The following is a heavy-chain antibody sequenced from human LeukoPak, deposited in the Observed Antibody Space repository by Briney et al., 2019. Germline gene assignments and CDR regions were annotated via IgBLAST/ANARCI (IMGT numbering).Heavy chain of an antibody. CDR1: CGSVSSTNS. D-gene: IGHD2-21*02. J-gene: IGHJ4*02. CDR3: ARVYPPRRLDY. CDR2: IYHSGSA. V-gene: IGHV4-4*02. Sequence: PSETLSLTCAVSCGSVSSTNSWSWVRQSPGKGLEWIGEIYHSGSANYNPSLRSRVTMSLDKSKNQFSLKLSSVTAADTAVYYCARVYPPRRLDYWGQGTLVTVSS.